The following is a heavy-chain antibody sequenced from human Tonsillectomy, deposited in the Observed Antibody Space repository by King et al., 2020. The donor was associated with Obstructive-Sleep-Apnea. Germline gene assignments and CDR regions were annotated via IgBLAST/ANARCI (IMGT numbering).Heavy chain of an antibody. J-gene: IGHJ6*02. Sequence: VQLVESGGGVVQPGRSLRLSCAASGFTFSSYAMLWVRQAPGKGLEWVAVISSDASEIYYADSVKGRFTISRENSKNTLYLQMNSRRSQDTALDYCARDNYGSSALFSGMDVWGQGTTFTVSS. D-gene: IGHD3-10*01. CDR1: GFTFSSYA. CDR3: ARDNYGSSALFSGMDV. V-gene: IGHV3-30*04. CDR2: ISSDASEI.